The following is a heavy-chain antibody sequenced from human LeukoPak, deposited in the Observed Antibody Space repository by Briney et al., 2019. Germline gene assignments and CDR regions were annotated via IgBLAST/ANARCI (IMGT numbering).Heavy chain of an antibody. CDR2: INYDSSHI. Sequence: GGSLRLSCAASGFTFSTSAMNWVRQVPGKGLEWVSSINYDSSHIYYAASVRGRFTISRDNARVSVYLQMDSLRVEDTAVYYCTRDPLRYLRVGRYDYWGQGTLVAVSS. D-gene: IGHD3-9*01. J-gene: IGHJ4*02. CDR3: TRDPLRYLRVGRYDY. V-gene: IGHV3-21*01. CDR1: GFTFSTSA.